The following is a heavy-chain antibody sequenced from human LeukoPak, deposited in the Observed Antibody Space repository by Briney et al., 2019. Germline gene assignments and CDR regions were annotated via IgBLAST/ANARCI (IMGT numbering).Heavy chain of an antibody. CDR1: DDSISDYY. Sequence: SETLSLTCTVSDDSISDYYRGWIRQPPGKGLEWIGYFYNSGRSTYNPSLKSRVTISADTSKNHFSLKLNSVTTADTAVYYCTRGAGWLIDYWGQGSLVTVSS. V-gene: IGHV4-59*01. CDR3: TRGAGWLIDY. CDR2: FYNSGRS. J-gene: IGHJ4*02. D-gene: IGHD3-16*01.